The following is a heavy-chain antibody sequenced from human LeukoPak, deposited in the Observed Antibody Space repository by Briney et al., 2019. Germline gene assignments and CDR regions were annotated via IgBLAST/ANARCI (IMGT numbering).Heavy chain of an antibody. CDR3: ARDLAPPTHYDILTGYWKYSSGWYYIDY. CDR2: ISAYNGNR. Sequence: ASVKVSCKASGYTFTSYGISWVRQAPGQGLEWMGWISAYNGNRNYAQKLQGRVTMTTDTSTSTAYMELRSLRSDDTAVYYCARDLAPPTHYDILTGYWKYSSGWYYIDYWGQGTLVTVSS. J-gene: IGHJ4*02. V-gene: IGHV1-18*01. D-gene: IGHD3-9*01. CDR1: GYTFTSYG.